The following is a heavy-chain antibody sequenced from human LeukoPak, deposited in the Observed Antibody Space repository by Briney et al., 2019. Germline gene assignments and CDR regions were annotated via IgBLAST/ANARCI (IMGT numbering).Heavy chain of an antibody. CDR2: LFNSGVT. J-gene: IGHJ4*02. CDR3: ARHRVASAYSSFDY. Sequence: SETLSLTCTVSGASISSNGYYWGWIRQSPGKRLEWIGSLFNSGVTYYSPSLKSRVSTSVDTSNNHFSLRLTSLTAADTAIYYCARHRVASAYSSFDYWGQGTLVTVSS. D-gene: IGHD2-15*01. V-gene: IGHV4-39*01. CDR1: GASISSNGYY.